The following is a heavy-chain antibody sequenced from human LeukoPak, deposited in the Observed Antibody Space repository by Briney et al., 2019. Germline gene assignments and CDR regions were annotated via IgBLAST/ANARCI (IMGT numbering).Heavy chain of an antibody. Sequence: PSETLSLTCAVYGGSLSGYYWGWIRQPPGKGLEWIGSIYHSGSTYYNPSLKTRVSMSVDTSKKQFSLNLISVTAADTAVYYCARTGGYSSGWYPGNWFDPWGQGTLVTVSS. CDR1: GGSLSGYY. V-gene: IGHV4-38-2*01. CDR2: IYHSGST. J-gene: IGHJ5*02. D-gene: IGHD6-19*01. CDR3: ARTGGYSSGWYPGNWFDP.